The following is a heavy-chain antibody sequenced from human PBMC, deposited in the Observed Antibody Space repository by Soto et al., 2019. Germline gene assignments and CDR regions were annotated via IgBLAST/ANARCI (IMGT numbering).Heavy chain of an antibody. CDR3: ARDYYDSSGFPDAFDI. J-gene: IGHJ3*02. CDR2: IDPSDSYT. CDR1: GYSFTSYW. D-gene: IGHD3-22*01. V-gene: IGHV5-10-1*01. Sequence: PGESLKISCKGSGYSFTSYWISWVRQMPGKGLEWMGRIDPSDSYTNYSPSFQGHVTISADKSISTAYLQWSSLKASDTAMYYCARDYYDSSGFPDAFDIWGQGTMVTVSS.